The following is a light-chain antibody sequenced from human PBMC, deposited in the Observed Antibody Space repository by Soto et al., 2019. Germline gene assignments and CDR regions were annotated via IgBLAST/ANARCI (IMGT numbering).Light chain of an antibody. V-gene: IGKV1-5*01. CDR3: QQYNSYSET. CDR2: DAS. CDR1: QSISSW. J-gene: IGKJ1*01. Sequence: DLQMTQSPSTLSGSVVDRVTITCRASQSISSWLAWYQQKPGKAPKLLIYDASSLESGVPSRFSGSGSGTEFTLTISSLQPDEFATYYCQQYNSYSETVGQGTKVDIK.